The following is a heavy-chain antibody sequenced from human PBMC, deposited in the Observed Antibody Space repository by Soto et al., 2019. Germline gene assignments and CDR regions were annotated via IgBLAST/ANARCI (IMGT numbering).Heavy chain of an antibody. CDR3: ARGTYGDYSFDY. CDR2: ISSSSTYS. V-gene: IGHV3-21*01. D-gene: IGHD4-17*01. J-gene: IGHJ4*02. Sequence: EVHLAESGGGLVKPGGSLRLSCAASGFTFTSYSMNWVRQAPGKGLEWVSSISSSSTYSYYADSLRGQFTIPRDNAKNSLYSQMSSRRAEDTAVYYCARGTYGDYSFDYGGQGTLVTVSS. CDR1: GFTFTSYS.